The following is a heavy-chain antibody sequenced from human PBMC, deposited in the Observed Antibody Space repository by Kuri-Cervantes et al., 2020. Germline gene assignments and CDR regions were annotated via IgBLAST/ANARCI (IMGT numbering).Heavy chain of an antibody. Sequence: ASVKVSCKASGYTFTGYYMHWVRQAPGQGLEWMGWINPNSGGTNYAQKFQGRVTMTRDTSISTAYMELSSLRSEDTAVYYCARDREYSGYDCRSFDYWGQGTLVTVSS. V-gene: IGHV1-2*02. CDR3: ARDREYSGYDCRSFDY. CDR1: GYTFTGYY. D-gene: IGHD5-12*01. CDR2: INPNSGGT. J-gene: IGHJ4*02.